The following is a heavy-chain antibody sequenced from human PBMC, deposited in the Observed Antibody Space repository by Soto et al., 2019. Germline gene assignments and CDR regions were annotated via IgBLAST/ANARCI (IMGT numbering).Heavy chain of an antibody. Sequence: QLQLQESGSGLVKTSETLSLTCGVSGGSISSGDYSWSWIRQPPGKGLEWLGSIYHSVNTYFKPSLRSRITISVDRSKNQFSLRLSSVTAADTAVYYCARSDIMITFGGVIARRGVDVWGQGTTVTVSS. D-gene: IGHD3-16*02. CDR3: ARSDIMITFGGVIARRGVDV. CDR1: GGSISSGDYS. CDR2: IYHSVNT. V-gene: IGHV4-30-2*01. J-gene: IGHJ6*02.